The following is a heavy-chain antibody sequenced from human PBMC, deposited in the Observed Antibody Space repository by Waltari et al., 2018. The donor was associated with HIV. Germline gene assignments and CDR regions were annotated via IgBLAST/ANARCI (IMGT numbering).Heavy chain of an antibody. CDR1: GESFSGYY. D-gene: IGHD1-26*01. CDR3: ARKEVGATLKNAFDI. CDR2: INQSGST. V-gene: IGHV4-34*01. Sequence: QVQLQQWGAGLLKPSETLSLTCAVYGESFSGYYWGWISQPPGKGLEWIGEINQSGSTKYNPSLKSRVSISVDTSKKQFSLKLYSVTAEDTAVYYCARKEVGATLKNAFDIWGPGTLVTASS. J-gene: IGHJ3*02.